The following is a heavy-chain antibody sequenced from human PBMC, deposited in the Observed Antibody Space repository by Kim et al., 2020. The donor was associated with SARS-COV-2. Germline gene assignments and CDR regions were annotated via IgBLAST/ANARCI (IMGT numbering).Heavy chain of an antibody. V-gene: IGHV3-30*18. J-gene: IGHJ4*02. CDR3: SKDGEGYCSGGRCYWSDS. D-gene: IGHD2-15*01. CDR2: ISYDGSNK. CDR1: GFTFSSYG. Sequence: GGSLRLSCAASGFTFSSYGMHWVRQAPGKGLEWVAVISYDGSNKYYADSVKGRFTISRDNSKNTLYLQMNSLRAEDTAVYYCSKDGEGYCSGGRCYWSDSWGQGTLVTVSS.